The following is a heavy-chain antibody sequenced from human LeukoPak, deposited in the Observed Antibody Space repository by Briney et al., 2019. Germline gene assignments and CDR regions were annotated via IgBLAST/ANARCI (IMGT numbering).Heavy chain of an antibody. Sequence: PWGSLRLSCAASGFTFSNYAMHWVRQAPGKGLEWVAIISYDGNNKYYANSVKGRFTISRDNSKNTLFLQMNSLRAEDTAVYYCARVVDTAMVLPDYWGQGTLVIVSS. D-gene: IGHD5-18*01. CDR3: ARVVDTAMVLPDY. J-gene: IGHJ4*02. V-gene: IGHV3-30-3*01. CDR2: ISYDGNNK. CDR1: GFTFSNYA.